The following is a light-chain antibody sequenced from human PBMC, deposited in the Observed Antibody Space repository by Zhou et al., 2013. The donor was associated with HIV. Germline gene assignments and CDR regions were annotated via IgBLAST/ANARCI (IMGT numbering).Light chain of an antibody. CDR2: GAS. J-gene: IGKJ4*01. CDR1: QGIDTY. Sequence: IQLTQSPSSLSASVGDRVTITCRASQGIDTYLAWYRQNPGKAPELLIYGASTLQSGVPSRFSGSGSGADFTLTISSLQPEDSATYYCQQLKSYPLTFGGGSKVEI. V-gene: IGKV1-9*01. CDR3: QQLKSYPLT.